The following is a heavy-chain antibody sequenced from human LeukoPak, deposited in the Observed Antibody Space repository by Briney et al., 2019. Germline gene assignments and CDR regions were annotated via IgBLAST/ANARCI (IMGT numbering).Heavy chain of an antibody. CDR1: GFTFDDYA. Sequence: GGSLRLSCAASGFTFDDYAMHSVRQAAGKGLEWVSGINWNSDNIAYADSVKGRFTISRDNAKNSMYLQMNSLRAEDTALYYCAKEAVRDWGQGTLVTVSS. V-gene: IGHV3-9*01. D-gene: IGHD6-19*01. J-gene: IGHJ4*02. CDR3: AKEAVRD. CDR2: INWNSDNI.